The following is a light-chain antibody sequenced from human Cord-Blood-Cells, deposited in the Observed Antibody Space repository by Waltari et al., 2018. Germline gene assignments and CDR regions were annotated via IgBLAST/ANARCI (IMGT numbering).Light chain of an antibody. CDR3: CSYAGSYTWV. CDR2: VVS. J-gene: IGLJ3*02. V-gene: IGLV2-11*02. CDR1: SSYVGGYNF. Sequence: QSALTQPRSVSGSPGQSVTISCTGTSSYVGGYNFVSWYPQHPGKAPKLMIYVVSKRPSGVPDRFSGSKSGNTASLTISGLQAEDEADYYCCSYAGSYTWVFGGGTKLTVL.